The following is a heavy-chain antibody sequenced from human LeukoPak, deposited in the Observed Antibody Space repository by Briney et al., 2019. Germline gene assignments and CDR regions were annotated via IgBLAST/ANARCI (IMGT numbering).Heavy chain of an antibody. CDR1: GFTFSSYS. Sequence: GGSLRLSCAASGFTFSSYSMNWVRQAPGKGLEWVSYISSSSSTIYYADSVKGRFTISRDNAKNSLYLQMNSLRAEDTAVYYCARALPNYYGSGSYDYWGQGTLVTVSS. CDR2: ISSSSSTI. V-gene: IGHV3-48*01. D-gene: IGHD3-10*01. CDR3: ARALPNYYGSGSYDY. J-gene: IGHJ4*02.